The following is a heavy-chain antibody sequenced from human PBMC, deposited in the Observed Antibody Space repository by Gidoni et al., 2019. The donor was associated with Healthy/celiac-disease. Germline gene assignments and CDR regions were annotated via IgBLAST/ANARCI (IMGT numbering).Heavy chain of an antibody. CDR2: IFSNDEK. D-gene: IGHD6-13*01. CDR3: ARYRPSSWYPSGAFDI. V-gene: IGHV2-26*01. Sequence: QVTLTESGPVLVKPTETLTLTCSVSGFSLSNARMGVSWIRQPPGKALEWLAHIFSNDEKSYSTSLKSRLTISKDTSKSQVVLTMTNMDPVDTATYYCARYRPSSWYPSGAFDIWGQGTMVTVSS. J-gene: IGHJ3*02. CDR1: GFSLSNARMG.